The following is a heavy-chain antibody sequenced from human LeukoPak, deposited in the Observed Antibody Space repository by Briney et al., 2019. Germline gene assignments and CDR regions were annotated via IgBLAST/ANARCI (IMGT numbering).Heavy chain of an antibody. Sequence: SGPTLVKPTQTLTLTCTFSGFSLSTSGVGMGWIRQPPGKALEWLALIFWDDDKRYSPSLQSRLTITKDTSKNQVVLTMTNMDPVDTATYYCARRAEELRSTGGFGYWGQGILVTVSS. J-gene: IGHJ4*02. CDR2: IFWDDDK. D-gene: IGHD1-26*01. V-gene: IGHV2-5*02. CDR3: ARRAEELRSTGGFGY. CDR1: GFSLSTSGVG.